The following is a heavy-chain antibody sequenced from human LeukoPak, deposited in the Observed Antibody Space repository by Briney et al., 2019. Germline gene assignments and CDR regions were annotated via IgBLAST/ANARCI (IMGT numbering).Heavy chain of an antibody. Sequence: SQTLSLTCAISGDSVSSNSDAWNWIRQSPSRGLEWLGRTYYRSKWYNDYAVSVKGRITINPVTSKNQFSLQLNSVTPEDTAVYYCARDLGNSSWYWFDPWGQGTLVTVSS. J-gene: IGHJ5*02. V-gene: IGHV6-1*01. CDR3: ARDLGNSSWYWFDP. CDR1: GDSVSSNSDA. CDR2: TYYRSKWYN. D-gene: IGHD6-13*01.